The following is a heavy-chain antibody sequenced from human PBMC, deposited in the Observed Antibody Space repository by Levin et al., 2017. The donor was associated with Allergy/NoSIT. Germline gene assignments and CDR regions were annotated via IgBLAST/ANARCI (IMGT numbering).Heavy chain of an antibody. CDR1: GYSISSGYY. Sequence: SETLSLTCAVSGYSISSGYYWGWIRQPPGKGLEWIGSIYHGGSTYYNPSLKSRVTISVDTSKNQFSLKLSSVTAADTAVYYCARDTTYIWGSYRFDGAFDIWGQGTMVTVSS. D-gene: IGHD3-16*02. V-gene: IGHV4-38-2*02. CDR3: ARDTTYIWGSYRFDGAFDI. CDR2: IYHGGST. J-gene: IGHJ3*02.